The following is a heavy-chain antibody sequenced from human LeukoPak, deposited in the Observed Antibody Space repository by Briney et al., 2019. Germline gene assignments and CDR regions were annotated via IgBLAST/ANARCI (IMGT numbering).Heavy chain of an antibody. V-gene: IGHV1-24*01. J-gene: IGHJ3*02. CDR1: GYTLTELS. CDR3: ATDLRMVRGLYI. D-gene: IGHD3-10*01. Sequence: ASVKVSCKVSGYTLTELSMHWVRLAPGKGLEWMGGFDPEDGETIYAQKFQGRVTMTEDTSTDTAYMELSSLRSEDTAVYYCATDLRMVRGLYIWGQGTMVTVSS. CDR2: FDPEDGET.